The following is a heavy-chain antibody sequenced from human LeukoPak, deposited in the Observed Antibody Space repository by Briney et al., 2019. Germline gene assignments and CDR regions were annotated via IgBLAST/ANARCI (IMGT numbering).Heavy chain of an antibody. CDR2: INQGGTEK. V-gene: IGHV3-7*01. CDR1: GFTFSSYA. Sequence: GGSLRLSCAASGFTFSSYAMHWVRQAPGKGLEWVANINQGGTEKYYVDSVKGRFTISRDNAENSLYLQMNSLRAEDTAVYYCAREHYFYYMDVWGKGTTVTVSS. J-gene: IGHJ6*03. CDR3: AREHYFYYMDV.